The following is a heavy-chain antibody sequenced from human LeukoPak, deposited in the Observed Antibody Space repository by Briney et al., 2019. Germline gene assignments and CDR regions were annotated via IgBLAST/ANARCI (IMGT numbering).Heavy chain of an antibody. J-gene: IGHJ4*02. V-gene: IGHV3-21*01. D-gene: IGHD5-12*01. CDR1: GFTFSSYS. CDR2: ISSSSSYT. CDR3: ARGRGYSGYDFGY. Sequence: GGSLRLSCAASGFTFSSYSMNWVRQAPGKGLDWVSSISSSSSYTYYADSVKGRFTISRDSAKNSLYLQMDSLRAEDTAVYYCARGRGYSGYDFGYWGQGTLVTVSS.